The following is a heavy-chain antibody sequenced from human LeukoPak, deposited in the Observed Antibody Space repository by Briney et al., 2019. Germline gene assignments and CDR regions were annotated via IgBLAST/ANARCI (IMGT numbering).Heavy chain of an antibody. V-gene: IGHV4-59*01. CDR3: AVHYYDSSGSWYFDL. CDR1: GGSISSYY. Sequence: SETLSLTCTVSGGSISSYYWSWIRQPPGKGLEWIGYIYYSGTTKYNSSLKSRVTISVDTSKNQFSLKLSSVTAADTAVYYCAVHYYDSSGSWYFDLWGRGTLVTVSS. D-gene: IGHD3-22*01. CDR2: IYYSGTT. J-gene: IGHJ2*01.